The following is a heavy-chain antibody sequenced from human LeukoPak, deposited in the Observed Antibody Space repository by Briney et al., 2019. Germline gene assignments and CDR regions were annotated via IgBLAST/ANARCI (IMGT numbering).Heavy chain of an antibody. J-gene: IGHJ4*02. Sequence: SETLSLTCSDSGASIKSHYWSWIRQSPGKGLEWIGYVFNGGSTNYNPSLKSRVTMSLDTSRDQFSLRLSSVTAADTAIYYCASRPAGSTWYGVFDYWSQGTLVTVSS. CDR2: VFNGGST. V-gene: IGHV4-59*11. CDR1: GASIKSHY. CDR3: ASRPAGSTWYGVFDY. D-gene: IGHD6-13*01.